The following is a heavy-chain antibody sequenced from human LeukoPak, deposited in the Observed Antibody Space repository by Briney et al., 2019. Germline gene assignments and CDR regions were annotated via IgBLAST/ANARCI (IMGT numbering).Heavy chain of an antibody. Sequence: GGSLRLSCAASGFTFSSYSMNWVRQAPGKGLEWVSSISSSSSYIYYADSVKGRFTISRDNATNSLYLQMNSLRAEDTAVYYCARDRVAGGAFDIWGQGTMVTVSS. V-gene: IGHV3-21*01. J-gene: IGHJ3*02. CDR1: GFTFSSYS. CDR2: ISSSSSYI. CDR3: ARDRVAGGAFDI. D-gene: IGHD3-10*01.